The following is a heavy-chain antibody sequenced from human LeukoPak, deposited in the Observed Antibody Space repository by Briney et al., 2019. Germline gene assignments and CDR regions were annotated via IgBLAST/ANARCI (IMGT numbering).Heavy chain of an antibody. J-gene: IGHJ4*02. V-gene: IGHV4-31*03. Sequence: SETLSLTCTVSGGSISSGGYYWSWIRQHSGKGLEWIGYIYYSGCTYYNPSLKSRVTISVDTSKNQFSLKLSSVTAADTAVYYCAREGPYRYFDYWGQGALVTVSS. CDR2: IYYSGCT. CDR1: GGSISSGGYY. CDR3: AREGPYRYFDY. D-gene: IGHD5-18*01.